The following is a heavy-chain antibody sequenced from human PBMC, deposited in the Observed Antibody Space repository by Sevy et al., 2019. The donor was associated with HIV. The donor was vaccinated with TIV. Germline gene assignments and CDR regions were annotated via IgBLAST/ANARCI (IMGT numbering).Heavy chain of an antibody. V-gene: IGHV4-34*01. CDR2: INHSGST. CDR3: ARAPPVVVVPGAPSWFDP. CDR1: GGSFSGYY. Sequence: SETLSLTCAVYGGSFSGYYWNGIRQPPWKGLEWIGEINHSGSTHYNPSLKSRITISVDTSKNQFSLRLNSVTAADTAVYYCARAPPVVVVPGAPSWFDPWGQGTLVTVSS. D-gene: IGHD2-2*01. J-gene: IGHJ5*02.